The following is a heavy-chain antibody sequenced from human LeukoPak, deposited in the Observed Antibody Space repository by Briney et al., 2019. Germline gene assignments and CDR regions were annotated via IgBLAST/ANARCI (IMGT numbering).Heavy chain of an antibody. CDR3: ARDLYSSSWYWVY. CDR2: INPNSGGT. Sequence: ASVKVSCKASGYTFTGYYMHWVRQAPGQGLEWMGWINPNSGGTNYAQKFQGRVTKTRDTSISTAYMELSRLRSDDTAVYYCARDLYSSSWYWVYWGQGTLVTVSS. J-gene: IGHJ4*02. D-gene: IGHD6-13*01. V-gene: IGHV1-2*02. CDR1: GYTFTGYY.